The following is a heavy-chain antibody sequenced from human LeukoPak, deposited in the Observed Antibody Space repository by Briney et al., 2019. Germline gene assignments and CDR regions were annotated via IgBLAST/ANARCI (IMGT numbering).Heavy chain of an antibody. CDR1: GFTFSGYP. Sequence: GRSLRLSCAASGFTFSGYPMHWARQAPGKGLEWVAIISSDGSIKSYADSVKGRFTISRDNSKNTVYLQMSSLTTEDTAVYHCARATSSAWHYFDYWGQGTLVSVSS. CDR3: ARATSSAWHYFDY. D-gene: IGHD6-19*01. CDR2: ISSDGSIK. V-gene: IGHV3-30-3*01. J-gene: IGHJ4*02.